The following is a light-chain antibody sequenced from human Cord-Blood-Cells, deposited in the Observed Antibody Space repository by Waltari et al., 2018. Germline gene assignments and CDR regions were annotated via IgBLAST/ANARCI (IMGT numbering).Light chain of an antibody. J-gene: IGKJ3*01. CDR2: AAS. CDR1: QGISSY. Sequence: AIHIAQTLSSFSCSRGNSHHITCRASQGISSYLAWYQQKPGKAPKLLIYAASTLQSGVPSRFSGSGSGTDFTLTISCLQSEDFATYYCQQYYSYPRGFGPGTKVDIK. CDR3: QQYYSYPRG. V-gene: IGKV1-8*01.